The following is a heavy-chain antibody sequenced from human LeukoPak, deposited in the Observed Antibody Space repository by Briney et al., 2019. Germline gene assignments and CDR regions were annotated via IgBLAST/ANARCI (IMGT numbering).Heavy chain of an antibody. CDR2: ISAYNGNT. D-gene: IGHD6-13*01. V-gene: IGHV1-18*04. J-gene: IGHJ6*04. Sequence: EASVKVSCKASGYTFTSYGISWVRPAPGQGLEWMGWISAYNGNTNYAQKLQGRVTMTTDTSTSTAYMELRSLRSDDTAVYYCARDWGAAAGYYYGMDVWGKGTTVTVSS. CDR3: ARDWGAAAGYYYGMDV. CDR1: GYTFTSYG.